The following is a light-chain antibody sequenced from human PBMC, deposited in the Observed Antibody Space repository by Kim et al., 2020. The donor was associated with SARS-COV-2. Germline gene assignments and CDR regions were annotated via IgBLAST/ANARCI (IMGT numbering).Light chain of an antibody. V-gene: IGLV7-43*01. J-gene: IGLJ3*02. Sequence: PVGTVTLTCASSTGAVTSDHYPNWFQQRPGQAPRALIYHTSNRHSWTPARFSGSLLGGKAALTLSAVQSEDEADYYCLLFYSDVWVFGGGTQLTVL. CDR3: LLFYSDVWV. CDR2: HTS. CDR1: TGAVTSDHY.